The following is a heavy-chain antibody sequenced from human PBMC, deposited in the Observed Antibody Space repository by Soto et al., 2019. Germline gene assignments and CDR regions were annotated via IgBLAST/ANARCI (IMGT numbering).Heavy chain of an antibody. CDR2: INHSGST. Sequence: SETLSLTCAVYGGSFSGYYWSWIRQPPGKGLEWIGEINHSGSTNYNPSLKSRVTISVDTSKNQFSLKLSSVTAADTAVYYCARVSRIVVVPAAIITGYFVDYWCQGTLVTVSS. V-gene: IGHV4-34*01. CDR3: ARVSRIVVVPAAIITGYFVDY. CDR1: GGSFSGYY. D-gene: IGHD2-2*01. J-gene: IGHJ4*02.